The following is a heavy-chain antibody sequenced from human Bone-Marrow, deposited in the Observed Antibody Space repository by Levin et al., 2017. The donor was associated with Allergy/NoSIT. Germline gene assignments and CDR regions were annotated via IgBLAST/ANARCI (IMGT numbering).Heavy chain of an antibody. CDR2: ISSSGTSK. CDR1: GFSFSTSS. Sequence: GGSLRLSCVASGFSFSTSSMNWVRQAPGEGPQWLSFISSSGTSKYFADSVKGRFTISRDNAKNSLYLQMNNLRVEDTAVYYCARDTVLDCWGQGTLVAVSS. J-gene: IGHJ4*02. CDR3: ARDTVLDC. V-gene: IGHV3-48*01.